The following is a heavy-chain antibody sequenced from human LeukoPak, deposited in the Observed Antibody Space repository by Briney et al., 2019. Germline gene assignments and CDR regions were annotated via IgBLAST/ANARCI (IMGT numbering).Heavy chain of an antibody. J-gene: IGHJ4*02. CDR2: INPSGGST. V-gene: IGHV1-46*01. Sequence: EASVKVSCKASGYTFTTYYIHWVRQAPGQGLEWMGIINPSGGSTSYAQKFQGRVTMIRDTSTSTVYMELSSLRSEDTAVYYCATPIGYSGYDFDYWGQGTLVTVSS. CDR1: GYTFTTYY. D-gene: IGHD5-12*01. CDR3: ATPIGYSGYDFDY.